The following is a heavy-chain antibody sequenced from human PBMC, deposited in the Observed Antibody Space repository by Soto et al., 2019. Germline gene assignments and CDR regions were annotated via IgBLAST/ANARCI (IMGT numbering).Heavy chain of an antibody. D-gene: IGHD3-9*01. CDR3: AAIYDILTGYYNSTDY. CDR2: IVVGRGNT. Sequence: SVKVSCKASGFTFISSAVQWVRQARGQRLEWIGWIVVGRGNTNYAQKFQERVTITRDMSTSTAYMELSSLRSEDTAVYYCAAIYDILTGYYNSTDYWGQGTLVTVSS. CDR1: GFTFISSA. V-gene: IGHV1-58*01. J-gene: IGHJ4*02.